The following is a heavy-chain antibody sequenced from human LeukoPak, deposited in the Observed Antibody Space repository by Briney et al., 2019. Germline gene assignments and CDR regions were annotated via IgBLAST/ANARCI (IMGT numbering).Heavy chain of an antibody. J-gene: IGHJ4*02. CDR2: IKEDGSEK. CDR3: ARDSLSGHDDFDY. V-gene: IGHV3-7*01. CDR1: GCTFSKYW. D-gene: IGHD5-12*01. Sequence: GGSRRLSCAAAGCTFSKYWISWVRQAPGKGLEWVANIKEDGSEKYYVDSVKGRFTISRDNAKNSLSLQMNSLRAEDTAVYYYARDSLSGHDDFDYWGQGTLVTVSS.